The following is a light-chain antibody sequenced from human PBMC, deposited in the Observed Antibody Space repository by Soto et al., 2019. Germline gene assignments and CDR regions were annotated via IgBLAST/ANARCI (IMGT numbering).Light chain of an antibody. V-gene: IGKV1-39*01. CDR1: QNISNF. CDR3: QQSYSTPVT. J-gene: IGKJ5*01. CDR2: AAS. Sequence: DIQMTQSPSSLSASLGDRVTITCRASQNISNFLNWYQQKPGRAPKLLMQAASTLQSGVPSRFSGSASGTDFSLTISSLQPEDFAAYYCQQSYSTPVTFGHGTRLDIK.